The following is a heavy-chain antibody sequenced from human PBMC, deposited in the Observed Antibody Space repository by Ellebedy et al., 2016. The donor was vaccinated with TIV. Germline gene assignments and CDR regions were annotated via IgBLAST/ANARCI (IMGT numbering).Heavy chain of an antibody. CDR1: GYSISSGYY. J-gene: IGHJ4*02. CDR2: IYHSGST. V-gene: IGHV4-38-2*02. Sequence: MPSETLSLTCTVSGYSISSGYYWGWIRQPPGKGLEWIGSIYHSGSTYYNPSLKSRVTISVDTSKNQFSLKLGSVTAADTAMYYCARENNDSGVGGFDYWGQGTLVTVSS. CDR3: ARENNDSGVGGFDY. D-gene: IGHD1-26*01.